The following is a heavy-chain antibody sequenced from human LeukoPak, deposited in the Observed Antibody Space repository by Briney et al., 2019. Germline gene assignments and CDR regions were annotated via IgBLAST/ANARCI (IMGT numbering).Heavy chain of an antibody. CDR2: IYHSGST. J-gene: IGHJ4*02. CDR1: GYSISSGYY. Sequence: SEILSLTCTVSGYSISSGYYWGWIRQPPGKGLEWIGSIYHSGSTYYNPSLKSRVTISVDTSKNQFSLKLSSVTAADTAVYYCARDSTYYYDSSGYYFDYWGQGTLVTVSS. CDR3: ARDSTYYYDSSGYYFDY. V-gene: IGHV4-38-2*02. D-gene: IGHD3-22*01.